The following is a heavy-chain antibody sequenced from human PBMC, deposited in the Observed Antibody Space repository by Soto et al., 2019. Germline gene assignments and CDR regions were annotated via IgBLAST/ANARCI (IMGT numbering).Heavy chain of an antibody. J-gene: IGHJ6*03. V-gene: IGHV3-11*01. D-gene: IGHD3-3*01. Sequence: GGSLRLSCAASGFTFSDYYMSWIRQAPGKGLEWVSYISSSGSTIYYADSVKGRFTISRDNAKNSLYLQMNSLRAEDTAVYYCARDHLRFLEWLLPRGSGSYGARYMDVWGKGTTVTVSS. CDR3: ARDHLRFLEWLLPRGSGSYGARYMDV. CDR2: ISSSGSTI. CDR1: GFTFSDYY.